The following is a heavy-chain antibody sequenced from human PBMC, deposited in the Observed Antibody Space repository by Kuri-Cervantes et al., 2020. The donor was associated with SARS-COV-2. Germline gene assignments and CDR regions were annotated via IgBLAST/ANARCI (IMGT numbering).Heavy chain of an antibody. V-gene: IGHV4-39*01. Sequence: SETLSLTCTVSGGSISSSSYYWGWIRQPPGKGLEWIGSIYYSGSTYYNPSLKSRVTISVDTSKSQFSLKLSSVTAADTAVYYCATHDFWSGSTFDYWGQGTLVTVSS. D-gene: IGHD3-3*01. J-gene: IGHJ4*02. CDR2: IYYSGST. CDR1: GGSISSSSYY. CDR3: ATHDFWSGSTFDY.